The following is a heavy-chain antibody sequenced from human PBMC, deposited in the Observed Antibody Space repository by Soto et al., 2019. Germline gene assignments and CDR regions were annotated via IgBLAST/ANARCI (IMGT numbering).Heavy chain of an antibody. D-gene: IGHD3-10*01. V-gene: IGHV3-33*01. CDR3: ARDGYYGSGSYWGRTYYYYGMDV. J-gene: IGHJ6*02. Sequence: PGGSLRLSCAASGFTFSSYGMHWVRQAPGKGLEWVAVIWYDGSNKYYADSVKGRFTIPRDNSKNTLYLQMNSLRAEDTAVYYCARDGYYGSGSYWGRTYYYYGMDVWGQGTTVTV. CDR1: GFTFSSYG. CDR2: IWYDGSNK.